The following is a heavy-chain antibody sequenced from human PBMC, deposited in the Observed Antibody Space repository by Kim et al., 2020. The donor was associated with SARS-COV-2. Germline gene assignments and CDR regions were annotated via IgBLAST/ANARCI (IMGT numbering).Heavy chain of an antibody. CDR3: AKGPVGNPDYYYGMDV. CDR2: IYSGGSST. J-gene: IGHJ6*02. Sequence: GGSLRLSCAASGFTFSSYAMSWVRQAPGKGLEWVSVIYSGGSSTYYADSVKGRFTISRDNSKNTLYLQMNSLRAEDTAVYYCAKGPVGNPDYYYGMDVWGQGTTVTVSS. V-gene: IGHV3-23*03. CDR1: GFTFSSYA. D-gene: IGHD1-1*01.